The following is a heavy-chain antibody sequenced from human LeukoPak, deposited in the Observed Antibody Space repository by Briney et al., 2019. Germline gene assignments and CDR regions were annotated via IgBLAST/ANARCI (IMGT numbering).Heavy chain of an antibody. CDR1: GGSFSGYY. Sequence: PSETLSLTRAGYGGSFSGYYWRWIRQPPGKGLEWIGEINHSGSTNYNPSLKSRVTISVDTSKNQFSLKLSSVTAADTAVYYCARARVTWDIVVVVAAKYFDYWGQGTLVTVSS. CDR3: ARARVTWDIVVVVAAKYFDY. V-gene: IGHV4-34*01. J-gene: IGHJ4*02. CDR2: INHSGST. D-gene: IGHD2-15*01.